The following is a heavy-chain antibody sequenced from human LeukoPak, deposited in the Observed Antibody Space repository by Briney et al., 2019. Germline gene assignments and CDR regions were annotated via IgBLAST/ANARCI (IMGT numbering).Heavy chain of an antibody. CDR1: GFTFSDYY. J-gene: IGHJ4*02. D-gene: IGHD3-10*01. Sequence: KPGGSLRLSCAASGFTFSDYYMSWIRQAPGKGLEWVSYISSSGSTIYYADSVKGRFTISRDNAKNSLYLQMTSLRDEDTAMYYCAREDFYVSGSYSRWGQGTLVTVSS. CDR3: AREDFYVSGSYSR. CDR2: ISSSGSTI. V-gene: IGHV3-11*04.